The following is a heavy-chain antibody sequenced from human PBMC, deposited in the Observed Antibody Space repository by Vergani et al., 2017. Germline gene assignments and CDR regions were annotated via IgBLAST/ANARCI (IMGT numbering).Heavy chain of an antibody. D-gene: IGHD3-10*01. J-gene: IGHJ6*02. CDR3: ARGVEGVYGSGSYYNAYYYYGMDV. V-gene: IGHV4-59*01. Sequence: QVQLQESGPGLVKPSETLSLTCTVSGGSISSYYWSWIRQPPGKGLEWIGYIYYSGSTNYNPSLKSRVTISVDTSKNQFSLKLSSVTAADTAMYYCARGVEGVYGSGSYYNAYYYYGMDVWGQGTTVTVSS. CDR2: IYYSGST. CDR1: GGSISSYY.